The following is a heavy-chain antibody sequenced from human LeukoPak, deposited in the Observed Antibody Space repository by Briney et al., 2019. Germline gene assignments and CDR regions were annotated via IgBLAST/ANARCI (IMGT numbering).Heavy chain of an antibody. V-gene: IGHV4-34*01. CDR3: ARGRGRGVLITTSRRSFWFDS. CDR1: GGSFSSYY. J-gene: IGHJ5*01. Sequence: SETLSLTCAVYGGSFSSYYWSWIRQPPGKGLEWIGEINHSGSTTYKPSLKSRVTISVDTSKNQFSLKLSSVTGADTAVYYCARGRGRGVLITTSRRSFWFDSWGQGTLVTVSS. D-gene: IGHD3-22*01. CDR2: INHSGST.